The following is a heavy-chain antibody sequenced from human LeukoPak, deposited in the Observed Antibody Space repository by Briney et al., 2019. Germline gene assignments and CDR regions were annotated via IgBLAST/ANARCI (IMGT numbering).Heavy chain of an antibody. CDR1: GTSIRSGSYY. D-gene: IGHD1-1*01. Sequence: SETLSLTCTVTGTSIRSGSYYWNWIRQHPGKGLEWIGYIYYSGSTYYNPSLKSRVTISVDTSKNQFSLKLSSVTAADTAVYYCARGPASTRVDYLCPGTLVNVPS. V-gene: IGHV4-31*03. CDR3: ARGPASTRVDY. CDR2: IYYSGST. J-gene: IGHJ4*02.